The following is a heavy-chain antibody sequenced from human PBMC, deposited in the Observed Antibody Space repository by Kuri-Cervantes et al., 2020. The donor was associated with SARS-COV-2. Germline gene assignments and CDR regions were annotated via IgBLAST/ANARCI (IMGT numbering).Heavy chain of an antibody. CDR3: AWTRYSNLYYYYGMDV. J-gene: IGHJ6*02. CDR2: IIPIFGTA. D-gene: IGHD4-11*01. V-gene: IGHV1-69*13. CDR1: GGTFSSYA. Sequence: SVKVSCKASGGTFSSYAISWVRQAPGQGLEWMEGIIPIFGTASYAQKFQGRVTITADESTSTAYMGLSSLRSEDTAVYYCAWTRYSNLYYYYGMDVWGQGTTVTVSS.